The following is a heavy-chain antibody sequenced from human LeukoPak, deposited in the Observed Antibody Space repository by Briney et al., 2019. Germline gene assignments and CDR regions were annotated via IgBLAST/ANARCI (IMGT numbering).Heavy chain of an antibody. CDR2: INHSGST. D-gene: IGHD5-24*01. V-gene: IGHV4-34*01. J-gene: IGHJ4*02. Sequence: SETLSLTCAVYGGSFSGYYWSWIRQPPGKGLEWIGEINHSGSTNYNPSLKSRVTISVDTSKNQFSLKLSSVTAADTAVYYCARDRDGYNYVDYWGQGTLVTVSS. CDR3: ARDRDGYNYVDY. CDR1: GGSFSGYY.